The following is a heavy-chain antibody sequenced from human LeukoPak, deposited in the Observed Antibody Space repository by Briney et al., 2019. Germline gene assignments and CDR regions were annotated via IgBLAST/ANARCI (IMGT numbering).Heavy chain of an antibody. D-gene: IGHD3-22*01. V-gene: IGHV4-59*01. CDR3: ARDNSSPTYYYDSSGNFDP. Sequence: SETLSLTCTVSGGSISSYYWSWIRQPPGKGLEWIGYIYYSGSTNYNPSLKSRVTISVDTSKNQFSLKLSSVTAADTAVYYCARDNSSPTYYYDSSGNFDPWGQGTLVTVSP. CDR1: GGSISSYY. J-gene: IGHJ5*02. CDR2: IYYSGST.